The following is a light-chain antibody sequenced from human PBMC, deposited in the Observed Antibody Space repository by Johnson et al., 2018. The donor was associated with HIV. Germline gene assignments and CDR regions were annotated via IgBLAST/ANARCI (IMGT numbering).Light chain of an antibody. CDR2: DNN. CDR3: GTWDSRLSAGLCG. CDR1: SSNIGNNY. V-gene: IGLV1-51*01. J-gene: IGLJ1*01. Sequence: QSVLTQPPSVSAAPGQKVTISCSGSSSNIGNNYVSWYQQLPGTAPKLLIYDNNKRPSGIPDRFSGSKSGTSATLGITGLQTGDEADYYCGTWDSRLSAGLCGFGPGTRVTVL.